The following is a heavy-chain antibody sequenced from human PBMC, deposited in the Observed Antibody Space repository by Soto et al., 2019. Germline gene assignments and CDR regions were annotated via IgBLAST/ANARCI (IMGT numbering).Heavy chain of an antibody. CDR1: GGTFSSYA. Sequence: GASVKVSCKASGGTFSSYAISWVRQAPGQGLEWMGGIIPIFGTANYAQKFQGRVTITADESTSTAYMELSSLRSEDTAVYYCASRIAAAGTYYYYGMDVWGQGTTVTVSS. J-gene: IGHJ6*02. V-gene: IGHV1-69*13. CDR2: IIPIFGTA. CDR3: ASRIAAAGTYYYYGMDV. D-gene: IGHD6-13*01.